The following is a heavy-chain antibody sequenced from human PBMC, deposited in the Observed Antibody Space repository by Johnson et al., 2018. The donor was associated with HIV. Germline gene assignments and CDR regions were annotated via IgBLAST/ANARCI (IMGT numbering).Heavy chain of an antibody. CDR3: AKDRDYYGSGLI. Sequence: QVQLVESGGGLVKPGGSLRLSCAVSGFTFSDYYMSWIRQAPGKGLEWVSYISSSGSTKYSADSVKGRFTISRDNSKNMVYLQMNSLRAEDTAGYYCAKDRDYYGSGLIWGQGTMVTVSS. D-gene: IGHD3-10*01. V-gene: IGHV3-11*04. CDR2: ISSSGSTK. CDR1: GFTFSDYY. J-gene: IGHJ3*02.